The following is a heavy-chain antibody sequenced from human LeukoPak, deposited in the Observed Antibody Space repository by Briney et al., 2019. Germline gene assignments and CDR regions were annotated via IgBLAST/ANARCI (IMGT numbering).Heavy chain of an antibody. Sequence: ASVKVSCKASGYTFTSYYMHWVRQAPGQGLEWMGWISAYNGNTNYAQKLQGRVTMTTDTSTSTAYMELRSLRSDDTAVYYCASKSPGLYYDILTGYYPPHDAFDIWGQGTMVTVSS. CDR2: ISAYNGNT. D-gene: IGHD3-9*01. CDR1: GYTFTSYY. J-gene: IGHJ3*02. V-gene: IGHV1-18*04. CDR3: ASKSPGLYYDILTGYYPPHDAFDI.